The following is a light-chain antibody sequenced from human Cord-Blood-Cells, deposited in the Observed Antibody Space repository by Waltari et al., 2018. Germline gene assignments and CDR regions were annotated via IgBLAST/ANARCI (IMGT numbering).Light chain of an antibody. J-gene: IGLJ1*01. CDR3: CSYAGSSTFVV. Sequence: QSALTQPASVSGSPGQSITISCTGTSSDVGSYNLVSWYQQHPGKAPKLVIYEGSKRPSGFSNRFPGSKSGNTASLTISGLQAEDEADYYCCSYAGSSTFVVFGTGTKVTVL. CDR1: SSDVGSYNL. CDR2: EGS. V-gene: IGLV2-23*03.